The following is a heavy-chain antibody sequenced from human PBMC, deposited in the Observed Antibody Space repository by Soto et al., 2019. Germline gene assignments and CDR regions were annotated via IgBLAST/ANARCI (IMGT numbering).Heavy chain of an antibody. CDR2: ISWNSGSI. CDR1: GFTFDDYA. J-gene: IGHJ4*02. Sequence: GGSLRLSCAASGFTFDDYAMHWVRQAPGKGLEWVSGISWNSGSIGYADSVKGRFTISRDNAKNSLYLQMNSLRAEDTALYYCAKGTTAIHAYFDYWGQGTLVTVSS. V-gene: IGHV3-9*01. D-gene: IGHD2-21*02. CDR3: AKGTTAIHAYFDY.